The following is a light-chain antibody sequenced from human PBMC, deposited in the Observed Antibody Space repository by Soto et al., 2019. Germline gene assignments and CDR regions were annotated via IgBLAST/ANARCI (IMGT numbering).Light chain of an antibody. V-gene: IGLV2-14*01. Sequence: QSALTQPASVSGSPGQSVTISCTGTSSYIGAYNLVSWYQHHPDKAPKLMISEVSNRPSGVSDRFSGSKSGNTASLTISGLQSEDEADYYCASLTTTNFVFGTGTKVTVL. J-gene: IGLJ1*01. CDR1: SSYIGAYNL. CDR2: EVS. CDR3: ASLTTTNFV.